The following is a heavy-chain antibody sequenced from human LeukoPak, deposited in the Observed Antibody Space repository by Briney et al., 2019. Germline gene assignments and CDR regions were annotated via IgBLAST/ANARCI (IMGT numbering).Heavy chain of an antibody. CDR1: GYTFTGYY. J-gene: IGHJ5*02. V-gene: IGHV1-2*02. D-gene: IGHD6-19*01. CDR3: ARTGYSSGWHRVPSFDP. CDR2: INPNSGGT. Sequence: ASVKVSCKASGYTFTGYYMHWVRQAPGQGLEWMGWINPNSGGTNYAQKFRGRVTMTRDTSISTAYMELSRLRSDDTAVYYCARTGYSSGWHRVPSFDPWGQGTLVTVSS.